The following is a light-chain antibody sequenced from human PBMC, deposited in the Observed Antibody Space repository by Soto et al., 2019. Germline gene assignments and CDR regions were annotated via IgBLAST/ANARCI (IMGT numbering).Light chain of an antibody. V-gene: IGKV1-5*03. Sequence: IQMTQAPATLSASLGDRVTITCRASQSISFWLAWYQQKAGKAPNLLIYKASRLESGVPSRFRGSGSETEFTLTISGLQPGDSATYYCQQYNSYSPTFGQGTKVDIK. CDR1: QSISFW. CDR2: KAS. CDR3: QQYNSYSPT. J-gene: IGKJ1*01.